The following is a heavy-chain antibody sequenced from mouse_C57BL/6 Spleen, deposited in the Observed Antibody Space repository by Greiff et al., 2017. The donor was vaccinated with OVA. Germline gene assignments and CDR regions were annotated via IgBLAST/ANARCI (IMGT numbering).Heavy chain of an antibody. CDR1: GYTFTSYW. Sequence: QVQLQQPGAELVKPGASVKLSCKASGYTFTSYWMHWVKQRPGQGLEWIGMIHPNSGSTNYNEKFKSKATLTVDKSSSTAYMQLSSLTSEDSAVYYCARMGITTVVGDCWGQGTTLTVSS. CDR3: ARMGITTVVGDC. V-gene: IGHV1-64*01. J-gene: IGHJ2*01. CDR2: IHPNSGST. D-gene: IGHD1-1*01.